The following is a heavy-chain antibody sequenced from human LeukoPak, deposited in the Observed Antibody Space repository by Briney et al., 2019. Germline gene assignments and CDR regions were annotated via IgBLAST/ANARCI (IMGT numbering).Heavy chain of an antibody. CDR1: GGTFSSYA. J-gene: IGHJ6*03. Sequence: SVKVSCKASGGTFSSYAIRWVRQAPGQGLEWMGGIIPMFGTADYAQKLQGRVTITADKSTSTAYMELSSLRSEDTAVYYCAGGGDGYNLDYYYYMDVWGKGTTVTVSS. CDR3: AGGGDGYNLDYYYYMDV. V-gene: IGHV1-69*06. CDR2: IIPMFGTA. D-gene: IGHD5-24*01.